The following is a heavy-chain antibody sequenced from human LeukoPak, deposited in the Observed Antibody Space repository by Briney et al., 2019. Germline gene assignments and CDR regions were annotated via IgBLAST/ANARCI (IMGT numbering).Heavy chain of an antibody. V-gene: IGHV1-8*01. J-gene: IGHJ4*02. CDR3: ARGCITMVRGVPCY. CDR2: MNPNSGNT. D-gene: IGHD3-10*01. CDR1: GYTFTNYD. Sequence: GASVKVSCKASGYTFTNYDTNWVRQATGQGLEWMGWMNPNSGNTGYAQKFQGRVTMTRNTSISTAYMELSSLRSEDTAAYYCARGCITMVRGVPCYWGQGTLVTVSS.